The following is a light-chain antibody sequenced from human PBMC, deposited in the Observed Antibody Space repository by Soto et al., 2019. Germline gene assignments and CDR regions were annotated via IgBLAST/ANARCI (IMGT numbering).Light chain of an antibody. CDR1: QSVSSSY. CDR2: GAS. V-gene: IGKV3D-20*02. Sequence: EIVLTQSPGTLSLSPGERATLSCRASQSVSSSYLAWYQQKPGQAPRLLIYGASSRATGIPDRFSGSGSGTDFTLTNSRLEPEDFAVYYCQQRSNWPYLTFGGGTRV. J-gene: IGKJ4*01. CDR3: QQRSNWPYLT.